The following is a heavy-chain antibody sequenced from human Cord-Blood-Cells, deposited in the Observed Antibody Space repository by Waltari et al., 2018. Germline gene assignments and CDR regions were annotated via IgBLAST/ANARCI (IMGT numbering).Heavy chain of an antibody. CDR3: ATKAGRSSGWYDY. Sequence: QVQLVQSGAEVKKPGASVKVSCKASGYPFTAYYMHWVRKAPGQGLEWMGWINPNSGGTNYAQKFQGRVTMTRDTSISTAYMELSRLRSDDTAVYYCATKAGRSSGWYDYWGQGTLVTVSS. CDR2: INPNSGGT. J-gene: IGHJ4*02. CDR1: GYPFTAYY. D-gene: IGHD6-19*01. V-gene: IGHV1-2*02.